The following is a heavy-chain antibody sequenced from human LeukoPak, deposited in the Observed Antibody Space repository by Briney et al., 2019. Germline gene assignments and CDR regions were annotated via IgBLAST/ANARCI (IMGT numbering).Heavy chain of an antibody. CDR1: GFTVSSNY. D-gene: IGHD2-15*01. CDR2: IYSGGST. J-gene: IGHJ6*02. CDR3: ARVGYSPYGMDV. V-gene: IGHV3-66*01. Sequence: GGSLRLSCAASGFTVSSNYMSWVRQAPGKGLEWVSAIYSGGSTYYADSVKGRFTISRDNSKNTLYLQMNSLRAEDTAVYYCARVGYSPYGMDVWGQGTTVTVSS.